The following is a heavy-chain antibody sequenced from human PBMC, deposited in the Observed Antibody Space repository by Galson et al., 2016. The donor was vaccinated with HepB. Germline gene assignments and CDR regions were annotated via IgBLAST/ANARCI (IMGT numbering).Heavy chain of an antibody. V-gene: IGHV5-51*01. D-gene: IGHD4-11*01. J-gene: IGHJ4*02. Sequence: QSGAEVKKPGESLKISCKGSGYSFSSYWIGWVRQMPGKGLEGMGFISPGDSGTRYSPSFQGQVTISVDKAINTAYMQWSSLKASDSGIYYCARRPPVTGRSGHYFDSWGQGTLVTVSS. CDR2: ISPGDSGT. CDR1: GYSFSSYW. CDR3: ARRPPVTGRSGHYFDS.